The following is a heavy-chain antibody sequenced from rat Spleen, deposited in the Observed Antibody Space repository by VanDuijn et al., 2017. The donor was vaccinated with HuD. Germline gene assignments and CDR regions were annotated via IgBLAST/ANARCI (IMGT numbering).Heavy chain of an antibody. CDR1: GFTLRNYG. J-gene: IGHJ3*01. Sequence: EVQLVESGGGLVQPGRSLTLFCAASGFTLRNYGMAWVRQTPTKGLEWVASISNGGDNTYYRDPVKGRFTISRDNAKNTQYLQMDSLRSEDTATYYCARHQGWFAYWGQGTLVTVSS. CDR2: ISNGGDNT. V-gene: IGHV5S14*01. CDR3: ARHQGWFAY.